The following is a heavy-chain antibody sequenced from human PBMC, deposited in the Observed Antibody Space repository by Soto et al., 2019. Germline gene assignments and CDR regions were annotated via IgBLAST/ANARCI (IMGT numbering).Heavy chain of an antibody. CDR3: AKAQQLGTYYYYGMDV. CDR2: ISWNSGSI. D-gene: IGHD6-13*01. V-gene: IGHV3-9*01. Sequence: EVQLVESGGGLVQPGRSLRLSFAASGFTFDDYAMHWVRQAPGKGLEWVSGISWNSGSIGYADSVKGRFTISRDNAKNSLYLQMNSLRAEDTALYYCAKAQQLGTYYYYGMDVWGQGTTVTVSS. CDR1: GFTFDDYA. J-gene: IGHJ6*02.